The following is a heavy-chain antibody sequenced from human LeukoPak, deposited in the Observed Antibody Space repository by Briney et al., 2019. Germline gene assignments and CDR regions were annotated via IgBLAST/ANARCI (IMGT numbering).Heavy chain of an antibody. V-gene: IGHV1-46*01. CDR3: ARGTPNLSGSLPAPYGY. D-gene: IGHD1-26*01. Sequence: ASVKVSCKASGYTFTSYYMHWVRQAPGQGLEWMGIINPSGGSTSYAQKFQGRVTMTRDTSTSTVYMELSSLRSEDTAVYYCARGTPNLSGSLPAPYGYWGQGTLVTVSS. CDR2: INPSGGST. CDR1: GYTFTSYY. J-gene: IGHJ4*02.